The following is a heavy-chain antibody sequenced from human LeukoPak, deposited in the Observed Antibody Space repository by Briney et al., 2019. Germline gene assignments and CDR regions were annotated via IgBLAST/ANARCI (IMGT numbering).Heavy chain of an antibody. J-gene: IGHJ5*02. CDR3: AKASVAIPQYCNS. Sequence: PGGSLRLSCAASGFTFSTYSMNWVRQAPGKGLEWVSSISSNNRYIYYADSVKGRFTISRDNSKDTLFLQLNSLTAADTAMYFCAKASVAIPQYCNSWGQGTLVTVSS. CDR1: GFTFSTYS. V-gene: IGHV3-21*04. CDR2: ISSNNRYI. D-gene: IGHD2-2*02.